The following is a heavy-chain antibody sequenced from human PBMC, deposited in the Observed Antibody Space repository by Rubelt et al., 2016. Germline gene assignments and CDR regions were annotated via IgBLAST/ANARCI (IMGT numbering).Heavy chain of an antibody. CDR3: ARTGRNSGYYYYGLDV. CDR2: IRSTSFGGTT. Sequence: KGLEWLGFIRSTSFGGTTAFAASVEGRFTISRDDSRRIAYLQMESLKPEDTAVYYCARTGRNSGYYYYGLDVWGQGTTVTVSS. J-gene: IGHJ6*02. D-gene: IGHD2/OR15-2a*01. V-gene: IGHV3-49*02.